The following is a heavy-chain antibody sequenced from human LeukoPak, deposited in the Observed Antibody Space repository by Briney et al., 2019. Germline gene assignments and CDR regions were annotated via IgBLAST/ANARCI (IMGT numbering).Heavy chain of an antibody. CDR1: GGSISSYY. D-gene: IGHD3-22*01. CDR3: ARDPSGYFNY. V-gene: IGHV4-59*01. CDR2: IYHSGST. J-gene: IGHJ4*02. Sequence: SETLSLTCTVSGGSISSYYWSWIRQPPGKGLEWIGYIYHSGSTNYNPSLKSRATISLDTSKNQFSLKLSSVTAADTAVYYCARDPSGYFNYWGQGTLVTVSS.